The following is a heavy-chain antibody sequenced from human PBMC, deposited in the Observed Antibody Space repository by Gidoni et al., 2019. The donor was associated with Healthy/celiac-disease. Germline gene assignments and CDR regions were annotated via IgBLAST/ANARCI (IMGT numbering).Heavy chain of an antibody. J-gene: IGHJ4*02. V-gene: IGHV3-66*01. CDR2: SYSGGST. CDR1: GFTVSSNY. CDR3: ARETTVTKGAYDY. D-gene: IGHD4-17*01. Sequence: EVQLVASGGGLVQPGGSLRLSCAASGFTVSSNYMSWVRQAPGKGLEWVSVSYSGGSTYYADSVKGRFTISRDKSKNTLYLQMSSLRAEDTAVYYCARETTVTKGAYDYWGQGTLVTVSS.